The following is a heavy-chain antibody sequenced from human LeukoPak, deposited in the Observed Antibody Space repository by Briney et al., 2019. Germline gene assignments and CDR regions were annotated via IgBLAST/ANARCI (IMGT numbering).Heavy chain of an antibody. J-gene: IGHJ4*02. Sequence: SGGSLRLSCAASQFSISYDWMHWVRQAPGKGLEWVASIKEDGRDIHYLDSVKGRFSISRDNAKNSLYLEVNTLRAEDTAVYYCVRGSGWFFGLWGQGSLVTVSS. CDR1: QFSISYDW. D-gene: IGHD6-19*01. V-gene: IGHV3-7*01. CDR2: IKEDGRDI. CDR3: VRGSGWFFGL.